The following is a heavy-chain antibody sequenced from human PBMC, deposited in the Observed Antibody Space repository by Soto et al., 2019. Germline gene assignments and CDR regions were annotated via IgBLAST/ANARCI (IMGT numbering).Heavy chain of an antibody. D-gene: IGHD2-2*02. V-gene: IGHV1-2*02. CDR1: GYTVTGYY. J-gene: IGHJ4*02. CDR3: ARDFLGYCSSTSCYTVDY. Sequence: ASVKVSCKASGYTVTGYYMHCVRQAPGQVLEWMGWINPNSGGTNYAQKFQGRVTMTRDTSISTAYMELSRLRSDDTAVYYCARDFLGYCSSTSCYTVDYWGQGTLVTVSS. CDR2: INPNSGGT.